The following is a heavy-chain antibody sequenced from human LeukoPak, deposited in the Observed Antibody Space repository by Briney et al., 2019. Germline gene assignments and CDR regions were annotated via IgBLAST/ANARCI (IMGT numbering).Heavy chain of an antibody. D-gene: IGHD1-26*01. J-gene: IGHJ4*02. CDR3: ARGQGPSMGYDY. V-gene: IGHV4-34*01. CDR1: GGSFSGYY. CDR2: INHSGST. Sequence: SETLSLTCVVYGGSFSGYYWSWIRQPPGKGLEWIGEINHSGSTNYNPSLKSRVTISVDTSKNQFSLKLSSVTAADTAVYYCARGQGPSMGYDYSGQGTLVTVSS.